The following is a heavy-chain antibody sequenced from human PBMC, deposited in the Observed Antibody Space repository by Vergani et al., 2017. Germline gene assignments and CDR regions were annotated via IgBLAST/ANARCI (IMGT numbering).Heavy chain of an antibody. V-gene: IGHV3-30-3*01. CDR3: ARAVRGIVATHDNWFDP. J-gene: IGHJ5*02. CDR1: GFTFSSYA. Sequence: QVQLVESGGGVVQPGRSLRLSCAASGFTFSSYAMHWVRQAPGKGLEWVAVISYDGSNKYYADSVKGRFTISRDNSKNTLYLQMNSLRAEDTAVYYCARAVRGIVATHDNWFDPWGQGTLVTVSS. CDR2: ISYDGSNK. D-gene: IGHD3-22*01.